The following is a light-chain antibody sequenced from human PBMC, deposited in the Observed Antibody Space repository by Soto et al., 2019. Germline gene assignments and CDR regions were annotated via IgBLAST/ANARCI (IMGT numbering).Light chain of an antibody. V-gene: IGLV2-14*01. CDR1: SSDVGGYNY. Sequence: QSVLTQPASVSGSPGQSITISCTGTSSDVGGYNYVSWYQHHPGKAPKLMIYEVSNRPSGVSNRFSGSKSGNTASLTISGLQAEDEADYYCSSYTTSGTWVFGGGTKRTVL. CDR2: EVS. J-gene: IGLJ3*02. CDR3: SSYTTSGTWV.